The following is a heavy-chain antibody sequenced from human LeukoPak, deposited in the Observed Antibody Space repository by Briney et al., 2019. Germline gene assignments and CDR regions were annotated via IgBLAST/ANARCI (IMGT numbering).Heavy chain of an antibody. CDR1: GFTFRDYY. J-gene: IGHJ4*02. Sequence: GGSLRLSCAASGFTFRDYYMSWIRQAPGKGLEGVSYISPSGSSIYYADSLKGRFTISRDNARNSLYLQVNSLRAEDTAVYYCAKDHLVAGLYFDYWGQGALVAVSS. D-gene: IGHD6-19*01. CDR3: AKDHLVAGLYFDY. V-gene: IGHV3-11*01. CDR2: ISPSGSSI.